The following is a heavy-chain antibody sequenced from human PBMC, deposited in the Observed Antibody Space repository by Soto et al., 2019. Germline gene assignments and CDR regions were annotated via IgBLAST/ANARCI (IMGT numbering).Heavy chain of an antibody. CDR3: AKEQYSGAGPDY. J-gene: IGHJ4*02. CDR1: GFTFSSYA. Sequence: EVQLLESGGGLVQPGGSLRLSCAASGFTFSSYAMNWVRQAPGKGLEWVSTISASGGSTYNADSVKGRFTISRDNSRNTLYLQMTGLRAEDTARYYCAKEQYSGAGPDYWGRGTLVTVSS. D-gene: IGHD3-10*01. CDR2: ISASGGST. V-gene: IGHV3-23*01.